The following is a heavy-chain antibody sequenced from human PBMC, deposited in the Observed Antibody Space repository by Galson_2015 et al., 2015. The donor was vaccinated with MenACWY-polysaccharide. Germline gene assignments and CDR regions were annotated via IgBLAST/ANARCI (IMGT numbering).Heavy chain of an antibody. Sequence: SLRLSCAVSGFTFSSYLMTWARQAPGKGLEWVSYIGTSSSTISYADSVKGRFTISRDNAENSLYLQMNSLRVEDTAVYYCARGYMVRGGYFDPWGQGILVTVSS. V-gene: IGHV3-48*01. CDR1: GFTFSSYL. CDR3: ARGYMVRGGYFDP. J-gene: IGHJ4*02. D-gene: IGHD3-10*01. CDR2: IGTSSSTI.